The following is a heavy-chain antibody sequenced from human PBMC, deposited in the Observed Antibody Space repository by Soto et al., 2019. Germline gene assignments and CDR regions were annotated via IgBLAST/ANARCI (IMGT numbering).Heavy chain of an antibody. Sequence: GGSLRLSCAASGFTFSSSWMHWVRQAPGKGLVWVSPISGSGSTTNYAESVKGRFTISRDNSKKTVHLQMNSLRAEDTAVYYCAKLGTYYFDSSGYYLFDYWGQGTRVTVSS. V-gene: IGHV3-23*01. CDR2: ISGSGSTT. CDR3: AKLGTYYFDSSGYYLFDY. D-gene: IGHD3-22*01. J-gene: IGHJ4*02. CDR1: GFTFSSSW.